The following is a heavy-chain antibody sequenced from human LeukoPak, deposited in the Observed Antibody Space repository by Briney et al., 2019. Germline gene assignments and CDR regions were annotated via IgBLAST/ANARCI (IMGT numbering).Heavy chain of an antibody. Sequence: SETLSLTCTVSGGSISSYYWSWIRQPPGKGLEWIGYIYYSGSTNYNPSLKSRVTMSIDTSKNQFSLKLSSVTAADTAVYYCAGGVDIAMPYYYYYYGMDVWGQGTTVTVSS. CDR2: IYYSGST. D-gene: IGHD5-18*01. CDR3: AGGVDIAMPYYYYYYGMDV. J-gene: IGHJ6*02. V-gene: IGHV4-59*08. CDR1: GGSISSYY.